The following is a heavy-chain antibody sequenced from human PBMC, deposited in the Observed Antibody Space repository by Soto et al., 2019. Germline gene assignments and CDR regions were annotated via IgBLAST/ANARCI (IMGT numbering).Heavy chain of an antibody. CDR1: GDSVSSNSAA. V-gene: IGHV6-1*01. J-gene: IGHJ6*02. CDR3: ARVLIRVRIAAAGPPVHYYYGMDV. D-gene: IGHD6-13*01. Sequence: QTLSLTCAISGDSVSSNSAAWNWIRQSPSRGLEWLGRTYYRSKWYNDYAVSVKSRITINPDTSKNQFSLQLNSVTPEDTAVYYCARVLIRVRIAAAGPPVHYYYGMDVWGQGTTVTVSS. CDR2: TYYRSKWYN.